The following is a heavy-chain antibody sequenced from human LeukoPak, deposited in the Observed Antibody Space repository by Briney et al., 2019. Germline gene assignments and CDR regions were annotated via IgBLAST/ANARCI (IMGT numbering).Heavy chain of an antibody. D-gene: IGHD5-12*01. Sequence: PGGSLRLSCAASGFTFNDYGMHWVRQAPGKGLEWVAFIRYDGSDKSHADSVKGRFTISRDNSKSTLYLQMNSLRAEDTAVYYCAKLSRSGYDKKNFDYWGQGTLVTVSS. J-gene: IGHJ4*02. V-gene: IGHV3-30*02. CDR3: AKLSRSGYDKKNFDY. CDR2: IRYDGSDK. CDR1: GFTFNDYG.